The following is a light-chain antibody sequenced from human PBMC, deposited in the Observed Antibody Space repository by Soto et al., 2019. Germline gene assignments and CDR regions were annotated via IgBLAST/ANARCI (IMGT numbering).Light chain of an antibody. J-gene: IGKJ2*01. Sequence: EIGLTQSPGTLSLSPGERATLSCRASQSVSSSYLAWYQQKPGQAPRLLIYSASSRATGIPDRFSGSGSGTDFTLTISRLEPEDFAVYYWQQYGSSPRAFGQGTKLEIK. CDR3: QQYGSSPRA. CDR2: SAS. V-gene: IGKV3-20*01. CDR1: QSVSSSY.